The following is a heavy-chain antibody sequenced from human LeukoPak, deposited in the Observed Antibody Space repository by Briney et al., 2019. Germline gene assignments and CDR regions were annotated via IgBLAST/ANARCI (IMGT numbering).Heavy chain of an antibody. Sequence: GGSLSLSCAASGFPFRSYVMSWVRQPPGKGLDWVSSISGCHGSTYSADSVKGRFTISRDNSKNTLYLQMNSLRAEDTAVYYCARDTKFDPWGQGTLVTVSS. J-gene: IGHJ5*02. CDR1: GFPFRSYV. CDR3: ARDTKFDP. V-gene: IGHV3-23*01. CDR2: ISGCHGST. D-gene: IGHD3-3*01.